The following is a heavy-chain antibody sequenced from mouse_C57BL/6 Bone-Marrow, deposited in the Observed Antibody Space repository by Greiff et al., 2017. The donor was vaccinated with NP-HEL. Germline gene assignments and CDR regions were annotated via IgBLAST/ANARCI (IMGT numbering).Heavy chain of an antibody. V-gene: IGHV5-4*01. Sequence: EVQLVESGGGLVKPGGSLKLSCAASGFTFSSYAMSWVRQTPEKRLEWVATISDGGSYTYYPDNVQGRFTISRDNSKNNLYLHMSHLKSEDTAMYYCARDRYPYWGQGTSVTVSS. CDR1: GFTFSSYA. CDR3: ARDRYPY. D-gene: IGHD1-1*01. CDR2: ISDGGSYT. J-gene: IGHJ4*01.